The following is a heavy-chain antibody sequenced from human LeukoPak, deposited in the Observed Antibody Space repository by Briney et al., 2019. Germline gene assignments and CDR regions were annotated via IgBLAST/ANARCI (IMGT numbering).Heavy chain of an antibody. V-gene: IGHV3-74*01. J-gene: IGHJ5*02. Sequence: PGGSLRLSCEASGSTFSSYWMHWVRQAPGKGLVWVSRINSDGSSTNYADSVKGRFTISRDNAKNTLYLQMNSLRAEDTAVYYCARGPQGAWFDPWGQGTLVTVSS. CDR3: ARGPQGAWFDP. CDR1: GSTFSSYW. CDR2: INSDGSST.